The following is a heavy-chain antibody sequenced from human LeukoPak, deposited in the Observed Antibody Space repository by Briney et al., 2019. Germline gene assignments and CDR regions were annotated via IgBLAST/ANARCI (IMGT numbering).Heavy chain of an antibody. CDR3: ARGRSGLAAAATYEY. D-gene: IGHD6-13*01. V-gene: IGHV1-8*01. J-gene: IGHJ4*02. Sequence: ASVKVSCKASGYTFTSSAINWVRQATGQGLEWMGWINPKSGRTGYAKRFQARVSMTMNTSISTAYMEVSSLRFEDTAVYYCARGRSGLAAAATYEYWGQGTLITVSS. CDR2: INPKSGRT. CDR1: GYTFTSSA.